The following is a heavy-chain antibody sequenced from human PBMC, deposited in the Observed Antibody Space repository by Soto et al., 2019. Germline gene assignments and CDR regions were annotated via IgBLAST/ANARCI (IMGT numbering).Heavy chain of an antibody. J-gene: IGHJ4*02. CDR3: ASAMKYSYGYY. CDR2: IYASDSDT. D-gene: IGHD5-18*01. CDR1: GYTFTSYS. Sequence: GESLKISCKGSGYTFTSYSIGWVRQMTGKGLEWMGIIYASDSDTRYSPSFQRQVTISVDKSISTAYLHWTSLKASDTAIYYCASAMKYSYGYYWGQGTLVTVSS. V-gene: IGHV5-51*01.